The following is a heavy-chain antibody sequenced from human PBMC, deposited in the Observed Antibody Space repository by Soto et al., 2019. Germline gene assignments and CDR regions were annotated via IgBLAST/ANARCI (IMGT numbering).Heavy chain of an antibody. CDR1: GGTFSSYT. V-gene: IGHV1-69*13. Sequence: ASVKVSCKASGGTFSSYTISWVRQAPGQGLEWMGGIIPIFGTANYAQKFQGRVTITANESTSTAYMELSSLRSEDTAVYYCARTLSSVSSFYYYDVMDFRGQGTTVTGSS. CDR3: ARTLSSVSSFYYYDVMDF. J-gene: IGHJ6*02. CDR2: IIPIFGTA.